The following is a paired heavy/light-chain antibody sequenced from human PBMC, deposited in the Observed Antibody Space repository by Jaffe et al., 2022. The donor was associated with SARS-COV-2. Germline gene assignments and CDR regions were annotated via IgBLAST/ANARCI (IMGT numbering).Light chain of an antibody. CDR3: CSYAGSYTSYV. CDR2: DVS. J-gene: IGLJ1*01. V-gene: IGLV2-11*01. Sequence: QSALTQPRSVSGSPGQSVTISCTGTSSDVGGYNYVSWYQQHPGKAPKLMIYDVSKRPSGVPDRFSGSKSGNTASLTISGLQAEDEADYYCCSYAGSYTSYVFGTGTKVTVL. CDR1: SSDVGGYNY.
Heavy chain of an antibody. CDR2: ISGSGGST. D-gene: IGHD3-9*01. V-gene: IGHV3-23*04. CDR3: AKGGGVRYFDWYAYYFDY. J-gene: IGHJ4*02. CDR1: GFTFSSYA. Sequence: EVQLVESGGGLVQPGGSLRLSCAASGFTFSSYAMSWVRQAPGKGLEWVSAISGSGGSTYYADSVKGRFTISRDNSKNTLYLQMNSLRAEDTAVYYCAKGGGVRYFDWYAYYFDYWGQGTLVTVSS.